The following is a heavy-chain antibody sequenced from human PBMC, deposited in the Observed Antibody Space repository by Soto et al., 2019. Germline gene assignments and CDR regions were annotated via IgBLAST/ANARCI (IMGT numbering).Heavy chain of an antibody. V-gene: IGHV3-21*01. Sequence: EVQLVESGGGLVKPGGSLRLSCATSGFTFSTYAMTWVRQAPGKGLEWVSFISSSGSNIQYADSVEGRFTISRDDAKNSVYLQMGSLGADDTALYYCARDGNYHEYWGQGTLVSVSS. D-gene: IGHD1-26*01. CDR2: ISSSGSNI. CDR3: ARDGNYHEY. CDR1: GFTFSTYA. J-gene: IGHJ4*02.